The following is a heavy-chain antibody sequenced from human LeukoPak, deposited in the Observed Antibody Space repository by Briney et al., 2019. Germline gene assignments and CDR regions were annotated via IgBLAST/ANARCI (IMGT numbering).Heavy chain of an antibody. CDR3: VKGLTYYYGSGSYSFDY. Sequence: GGSLRLSCAASGFTFSSYAMRWVRQAPGKGLECVSAISGNGGSTYYADSVKGRFTISRDNSKNTLYLQMSSLRAEDTAVYYCVKGLTYYYGSGSYSFDYWGQGTLVTVSS. V-gene: IGHV3-64D*06. J-gene: IGHJ4*02. CDR1: GFTFSSYA. D-gene: IGHD3-10*01. CDR2: ISGNGGST.